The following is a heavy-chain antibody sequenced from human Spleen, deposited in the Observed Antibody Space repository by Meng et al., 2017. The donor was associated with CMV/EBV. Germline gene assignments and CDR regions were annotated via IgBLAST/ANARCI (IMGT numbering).Heavy chain of an antibody. CDR2: ISSSSSYI. V-gene: IGHV3-21*01. J-gene: IGHJ6*02. D-gene: IGHD3-16*02. Sequence: GGSLRLSCAASGFTFSSYSMNWVRQAPGKGLEWVSSISSSSSYIYYADSVKGRFTISRDNAKNSLYLQMNSLRAEDTAVYYCARDNIVSHGGYYYYYGMDVWGQGTTVTVS. CDR3: ARDNIVSHGGYYYYYGMDV. CDR1: GFTFSSYS.